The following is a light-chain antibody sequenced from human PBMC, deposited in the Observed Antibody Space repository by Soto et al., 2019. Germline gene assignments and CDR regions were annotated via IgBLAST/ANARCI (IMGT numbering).Light chain of an antibody. Sequence: EIVMTQSPATLSVSPRERATLSCRASQRISSNLAWYQQKPGQAPRLLIYGASTRATGIPERFSGSGSGTEFTLTIRSLQSEDFEVYYCQQYNNWPQAYPFGQGPK. CDR2: GAS. CDR3: QQYNNWPQAYP. V-gene: IGKV3-15*01. CDR1: QRISSN. J-gene: IGKJ2*01.